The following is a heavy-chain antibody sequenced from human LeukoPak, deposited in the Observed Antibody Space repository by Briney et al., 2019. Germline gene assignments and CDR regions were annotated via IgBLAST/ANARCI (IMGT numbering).Heavy chain of an antibody. D-gene: IGHD3-9*01. CDR2: ISYDGSNK. Sequence: PGRSLRLSCAASGFTFSNYGMHWVRQAPGKGLEWVAIISYDGSNKYYADSVKGRFTISRDNSKNTLYLQMNSLRDEDTAVYYCAKSCLDTYYDTLTGSDYWGQGTLVTVSS. V-gene: IGHV3-30*18. CDR3: AKSCLDTYYDTLTGSDY. J-gene: IGHJ4*02. CDR1: GFTFSNYG.